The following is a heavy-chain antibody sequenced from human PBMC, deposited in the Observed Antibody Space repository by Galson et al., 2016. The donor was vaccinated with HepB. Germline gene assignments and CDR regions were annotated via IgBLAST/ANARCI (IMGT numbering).Heavy chain of an antibody. D-gene: IGHD2-15*01. CDR3: AREEDCSGASCNYGAGFDV. CDR2: VYHRGNT. V-gene: IGHV4-31*03. Sequence: TLSLTCTVSGGSISVGGYYWTWIRQVPGKGLEWIGYVYHRGNTYYSPSLRSRITISVDTPKNEFSLNLTSVTAADTAVYYCAREEDCSGASCNYGAGFDVWGQGTMVTVSS. J-gene: IGHJ3*01. CDR1: GGSISVGGYY.